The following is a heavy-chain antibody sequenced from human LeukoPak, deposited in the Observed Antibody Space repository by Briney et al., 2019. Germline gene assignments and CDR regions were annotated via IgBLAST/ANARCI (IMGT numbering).Heavy chain of an antibody. J-gene: IGHJ5*02. CDR3: ARGAPYCSSTSCYSNWFDP. Sequence: PSETLSLTCAVYGGSFSGYYWSWIRQPPGKGLEWIGEINHSGSTNYNPSLKSRVTISVDTSKNQFSLKLSSVTAADTAVYYCARGAPYCSSTSCYSNWFDPCGQGTLVTVSS. D-gene: IGHD2-2*01. CDR1: GGSFSGYY. V-gene: IGHV4-34*01. CDR2: INHSGST.